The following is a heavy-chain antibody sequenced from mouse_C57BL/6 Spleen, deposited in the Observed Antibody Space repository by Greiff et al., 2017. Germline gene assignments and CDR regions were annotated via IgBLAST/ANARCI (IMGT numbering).Heavy chain of an antibody. CDR3: ARWDYDEGDYFDY. Sequence: QVQLQQSGAELVKPGASVKMSCKASGYTFTSYWITWVKQRPGQGLEWIGDIYPGSGSTNYNEKFKSKATLTVDTSSSTAYMQLSSLTSEDSAVYYCARWDYDEGDYFDYWGQGTTLTVSS. J-gene: IGHJ2*01. CDR2: IYPGSGST. D-gene: IGHD2-4*01. CDR1: GYTFTSYW. V-gene: IGHV1-55*01.